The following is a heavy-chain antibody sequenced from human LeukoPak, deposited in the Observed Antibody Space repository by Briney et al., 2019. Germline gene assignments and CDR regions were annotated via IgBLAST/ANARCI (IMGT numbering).Heavy chain of an antibody. D-gene: IGHD6-13*01. CDR3: ARAPGYRSFLDY. CDR2: ISSSSTYI. J-gene: IGHJ4*02. CDR1: GFTFSSYS. Sequence: GGSLRLSCAACGFTFSSYSMNWVRQAPGKGLEWVSSISSSSTYIYYADSVKGRFTISRDNAKNSLYLQMNSLRAEDTAVYYCARAPGYRSFLDYWGQGTLVIVSS. V-gene: IGHV3-21*01.